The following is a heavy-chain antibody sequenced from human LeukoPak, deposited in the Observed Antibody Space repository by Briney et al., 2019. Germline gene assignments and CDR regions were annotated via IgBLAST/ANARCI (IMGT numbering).Heavy chain of an antibody. CDR3: ARDGYGDYWSDY. D-gene: IGHD4-17*01. V-gene: IGHV3-20*04. CDR2: INWNGGST. J-gene: IGHJ4*02. Sequence: GGSLRLSCAASRFTFDDYGMSWVRQAPGKGLEWVSGINWNGGSTGYVDSVKGRFTVSRDNAKNSLYLQMNSLRAEDTALYYCARDGYGDYWSDYWGQGTLVTVSS. CDR1: RFTFDDYG.